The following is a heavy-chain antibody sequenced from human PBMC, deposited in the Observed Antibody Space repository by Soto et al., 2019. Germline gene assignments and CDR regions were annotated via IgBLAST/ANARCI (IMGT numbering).Heavy chain of an antibody. CDR1: GYTFTSYA. V-gene: IGHV1-3*01. CDR3: ARVVHSHYYDSSGYYSPFDY. D-gene: IGHD3-22*01. Sequence: GASVKVSCKASGYTFTSYAMHWVRQAPGQRLEWMGWINAGNGNTKYSQKFQGRVTITRDTSASTAYMELSSLRSEDTAVYYCARVVHSHYYDSSGYYSPFDYWGQGTLVTVSS. CDR2: INAGNGNT. J-gene: IGHJ4*02.